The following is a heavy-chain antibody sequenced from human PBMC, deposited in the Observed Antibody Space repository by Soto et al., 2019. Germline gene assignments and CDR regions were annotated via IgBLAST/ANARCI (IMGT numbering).Heavy chain of an antibody. V-gene: IGHV4-39*07. J-gene: IGHJ6*02. CDR1: DGSISSSSHY. CDR3: ARDGGEIWNNIFYYSGMDV. Sequence: SETLSLTCTVSDGSISSSSHYWGWIRQPPGKGLEWIGSIYYSGSTNYNPSLKSRVTISVDTSKKQFSLKVSSVTAADTAVYYCARDGGEIWNNIFYYSGMDVWGQGTTVTVS. CDR2: IYYSGST. D-gene: IGHD3-16*01.